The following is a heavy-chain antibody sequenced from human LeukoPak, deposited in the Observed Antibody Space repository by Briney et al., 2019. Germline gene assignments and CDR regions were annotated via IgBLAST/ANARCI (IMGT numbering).Heavy chain of an antibody. V-gene: IGHV4-4*09. CDR3: ARLRRPANYYYYMDV. J-gene: IGHJ6*03. CDR2: SYTSGST. CDR1: GGSISSYY. Sequence: SETLSLTCTVSGGSISSYYWSWIRQPPGKGLEWIGYSYTSGSTNYNPSLKSRVTISVDTSKNQFSLKLSSVTAADTAVYYCARLRRPANYYYYMDVWGKGTTVTVSS.